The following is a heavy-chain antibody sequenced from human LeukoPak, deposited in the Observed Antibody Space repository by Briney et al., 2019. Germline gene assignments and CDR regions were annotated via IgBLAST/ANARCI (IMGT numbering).Heavy chain of an antibody. CDR3: ARDIPSGYYDY. D-gene: IGHD3-22*01. Sequence: SETLSLTCTVSGGSITSSSYYWGWIRQPPGKGLEWIGSIYYSGRTYYNPSLKSRLTISVDTSKNQSSLKLSSVTAADTAVYYCARDIPSGYYDYWGQGTLVTVSS. CDR1: GGSITSSSYY. J-gene: IGHJ4*02. V-gene: IGHV4-39*07. CDR2: IYYSGRT.